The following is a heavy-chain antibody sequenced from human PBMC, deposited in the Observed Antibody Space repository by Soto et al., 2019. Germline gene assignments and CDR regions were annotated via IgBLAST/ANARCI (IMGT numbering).Heavy chain of an antibody. CDR3: AKPLRYFDWLPDAFDI. V-gene: IGHV3-23*01. CDR2: ISGSGGST. CDR1: GFTFSSYA. Sequence: PGGSLRLXCAASGFTFSSYAMSWVRQAPGKGLEWVSAISGSGGSTYYADSVKGRFTISRDNSKNTLYLQMNSLRAEDTAVYYCAKPLRYFDWLPDAFDIWGQGTMVTVS. J-gene: IGHJ3*02. D-gene: IGHD3-9*01.